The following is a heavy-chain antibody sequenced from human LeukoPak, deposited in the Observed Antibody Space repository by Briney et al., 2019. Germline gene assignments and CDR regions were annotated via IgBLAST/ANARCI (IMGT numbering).Heavy chain of an antibody. CDR1: GSTFSSYS. Sequence: GGSLRLSCAASGSTFSSYSMNWVRQAPGKGLEWVSAISGSGGSTYYADSVKGRFTISRDNSKNTLYLQMNSLRAEDTAVYYCAKGQWFQLDAFDIWGQGTMVTVSS. V-gene: IGHV3-23*01. D-gene: IGHD3-10*01. CDR3: AKGQWFQLDAFDI. CDR2: ISGSGGST. J-gene: IGHJ3*02.